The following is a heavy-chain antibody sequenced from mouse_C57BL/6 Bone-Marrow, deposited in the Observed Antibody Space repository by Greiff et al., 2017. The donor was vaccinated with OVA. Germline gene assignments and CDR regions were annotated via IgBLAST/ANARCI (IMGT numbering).Heavy chain of an antibody. Sequence: QVQLQQSGAELVRPGASVKLSCKASGYTFTDYYINWVKQRPGQGLEWIARIYPGSGNTYYNEKFKGKATLTAEKSSSTAYMQLSSLASEDSAVYFCARGGTDYWGQGTTLTVSS. CDR2: IYPGSGNT. D-gene: IGHD3-3*01. CDR1: GYTFTDYY. CDR3: ARGGTDY. V-gene: IGHV1-76*01. J-gene: IGHJ2*01.